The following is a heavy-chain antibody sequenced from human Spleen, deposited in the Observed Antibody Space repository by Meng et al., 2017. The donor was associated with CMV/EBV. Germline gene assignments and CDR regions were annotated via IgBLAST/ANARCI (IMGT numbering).Heavy chain of an antibody. CDR1: GFTYSNYW. CDR3: VRGAFCTSTSCYKYYYYAMDV. V-gene: IGHV3-74*01. Sequence: GGSLRLSCAASGFTYSNYWMHWVRQAPGKGLVWVSRTSSDGSSTRSYADSVKGRFTISRDNAKNTLYLQMSSLRAEDTAVYYCVRGAFCTSTSCYKYYYYAMDVWGQGTTVTVSS. J-gene: IGHJ6*02. CDR2: TSSDGSSTR. D-gene: IGHD2-2*02.